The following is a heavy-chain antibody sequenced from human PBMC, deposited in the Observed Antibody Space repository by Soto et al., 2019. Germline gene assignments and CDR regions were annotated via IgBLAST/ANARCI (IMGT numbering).Heavy chain of an antibody. CDR2: IDWEDTK. V-gene: IGHV2-70*04. CDR3: ARAFYGMDI. CDR1: GFSLSGTGMR. J-gene: IGHJ6*02. Sequence: SGPTLVNPTQTLTLTCTVSGFSLSGTGMRVTWIRQPPGKALEWLARIDWEDTKLYSTSLKTRLSISKDTSKNQVVLTMTNMDPADTATYYCARAFYGMDIWGPGTTVTVSS.